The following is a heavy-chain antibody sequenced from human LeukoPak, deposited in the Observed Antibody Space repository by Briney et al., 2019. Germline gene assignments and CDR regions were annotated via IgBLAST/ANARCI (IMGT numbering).Heavy chain of an antibody. CDR3: ARDIVSGSGSLDY. J-gene: IGHJ4*02. D-gene: IGHD3-10*01. CDR2: VKSDGSNP. V-gene: IGHV3-74*01. CDR1: RFSFSNYW. Sequence: GGSLRLSCAASRFSFSNYWMHWVRQAPGKGLVWVSRVKSDGSNPSYADSVKGRFAISRDNAENMLYLQMNTLGAEDTAVYYCARDIVSGSGSLDYWGQGTLVTVSS.